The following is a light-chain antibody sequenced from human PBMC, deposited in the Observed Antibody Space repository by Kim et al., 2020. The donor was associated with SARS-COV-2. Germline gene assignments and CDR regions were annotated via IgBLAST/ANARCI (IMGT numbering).Light chain of an antibody. J-gene: IGLJ2*01. Sequence: QSALTQPRSVSGSPGQSVAISCTRVSSGVGVSDFVSWYQHHPGKAPKLMIYDVNKRSSGVPDRFSGSKSGNTASLTISGLQAEDEADYYCCSYSASSVIFGGGTQLTVL. CDR3: CSYSASSVI. V-gene: IGLV2-11*01. CDR2: DVN. CDR1: SSGVGVSDF.